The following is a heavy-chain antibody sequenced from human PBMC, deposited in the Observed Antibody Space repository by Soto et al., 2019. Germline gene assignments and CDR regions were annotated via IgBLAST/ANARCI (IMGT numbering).Heavy chain of an antibody. D-gene: IGHD3-16*02. V-gene: IGHV1-69*11. CDR1: GGTFSSSG. CDR3: ARWPLPRYTADPYAVDV. CDR2: IVPSLDTT. Sequence: QVHLVQSGTEVKKPGSSVKVSCKASGGTFSSSGFSWVRQAPGQGLEWMGMIVPSLDTTNYAQKFQARVTITADEVTSTAYMELRSLRSEDTAVYYCARWPLPRYTADPYAVDVWGQGTRVIVPS. J-gene: IGHJ6*02.